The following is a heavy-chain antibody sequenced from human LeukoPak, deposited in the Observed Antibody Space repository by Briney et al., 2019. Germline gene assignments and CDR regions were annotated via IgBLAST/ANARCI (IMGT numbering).Heavy chain of an antibody. CDR1: GFTFSSYA. CDR3: ARDPADYSNYDYYYYYYGMDV. CDR2: IKQDGSEK. Sequence: GGSLRLSCAASGFTFSSYAMSWVRQAPGKGLEWVANIKQDGSEKYYVGSVKGRFTISRDNAKNSLYLQMNSLRAEDTAVYYCARDPADYSNYDYYYYYYGMDVWGQGTTVTVSS. V-gene: IGHV3-7*01. J-gene: IGHJ6*02. D-gene: IGHD4-4*01.